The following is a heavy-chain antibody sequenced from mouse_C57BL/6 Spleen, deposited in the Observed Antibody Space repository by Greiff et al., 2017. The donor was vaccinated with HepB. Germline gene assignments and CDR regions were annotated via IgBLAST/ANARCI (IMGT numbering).Heavy chain of an antibody. V-gene: IGHV3-6*01. CDR2: ISYDGSN. D-gene: IGHD1-1*01. Sequence: DVKLQESGPGLVKPSQSLSLTCSVTGYSITSGYYWNWIRQFPGNKLEWMGYISYDGSNNYNPSLKNRISITRDTSKNQFFLKLNSVTTEDTATYYCAREMDYGSSYFYAMDYWGQGTSVTVSS. J-gene: IGHJ4*01. CDR1: GYSITSGYY. CDR3: AREMDYGSSYFYAMDY.